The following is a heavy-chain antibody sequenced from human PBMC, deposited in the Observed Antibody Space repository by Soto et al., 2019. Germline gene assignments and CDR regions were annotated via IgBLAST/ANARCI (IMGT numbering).Heavy chain of an antibody. CDR2: IYYTGST. D-gene: IGHD3-9*01. CDR1: GASVRSYF. CDR3: ARIVGLRYFDWYQFDY. V-gene: IGHV4-59*02. Sequence: SETLSLTCTVSGASVRSYFWSWIRQPPGKGLEWIGCIYYTGSTNYNPSLKSRVTISVDTSKNQFSLKLSSVTAADTAVYYCARIVGLRYFDWYQFDYWGQGTLVTVSS. J-gene: IGHJ4*02.